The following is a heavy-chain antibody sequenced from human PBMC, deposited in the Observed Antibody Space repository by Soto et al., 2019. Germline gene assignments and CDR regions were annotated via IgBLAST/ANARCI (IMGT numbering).Heavy chain of an antibody. D-gene: IGHD2-15*01. Sequence: GGSLRLSCAASGFTFSTCAMSWFRQAPGKGLEWVSVISGSGGDTYYADSVKGRFTISRDNSKNTLSLQMNSLRAEDTAVYYCAKARDGSSQARGADCGQGPQVTVSA. CDR3: AKARDGSSQARGAD. CDR2: ISGSGGDT. CDR1: GFTFSTCA. J-gene: IGHJ1*01. V-gene: IGHV3-23*01.